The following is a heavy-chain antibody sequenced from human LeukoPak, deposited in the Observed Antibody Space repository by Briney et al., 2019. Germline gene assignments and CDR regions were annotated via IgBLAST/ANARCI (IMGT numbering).Heavy chain of an antibody. CDR2: IKSRTDGGTT. J-gene: IGHJ4*02. D-gene: IGHD3-22*01. Sequence: GGSLRLSCAASGFTFSNAWMSWVRQAPGKGLEWVGRIKSRTDGGTTDYAAPVKGRFTISRDDSKNTLDLQMNSLKTEDTAVYYCTTPARSGYYYDFDYWGQGTLVTVSS. CDR3: TTPARSGYYYDFDY. V-gene: IGHV3-15*01. CDR1: GFTFSNAW.